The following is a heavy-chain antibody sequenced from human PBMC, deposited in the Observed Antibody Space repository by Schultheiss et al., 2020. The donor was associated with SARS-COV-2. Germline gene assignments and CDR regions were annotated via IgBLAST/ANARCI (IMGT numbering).Heavy chain of an antibody. J-gene: IGHJ5*02. CDR2: ISSSSSYI. Sequence: GGSLRLSCAASGFTFSSYAMSWVRQAPGKGLEWVSAISSSSSYIYYADSVKGRFTISRENAKNSLYLQMNSLRAGDTAVYYCARGTRITFGGVIVEGPLFDPWGQGTLVTVSS. CDR1: GFTFSSYA. V-gene: IGHV3-21*01. CDR3: ARGTRITFGGVIVEGPLFDP. D-gene: IGHD3-16*02.